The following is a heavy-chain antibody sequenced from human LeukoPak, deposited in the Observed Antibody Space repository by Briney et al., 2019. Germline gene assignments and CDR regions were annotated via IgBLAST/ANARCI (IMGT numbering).Heavy chain of an antibody. CDR1: GGSISSYF. CDR3: AREDSASGRGLGS. V-gene: IGHV4-4*07. D-gene: IGHD3-10*01. Sequence: SETLFLTCTVSGGSISSYFWTWIRQPAGKGLEWIGRISTTETTHYSPSLKNRVNMSVDTSKNQFSLKMTSVTAADTAIYYCAREDSASGRGLGSWGQGTLVTVSS. CDR2: ISTTETT. J-gene: IGHJ5*02.